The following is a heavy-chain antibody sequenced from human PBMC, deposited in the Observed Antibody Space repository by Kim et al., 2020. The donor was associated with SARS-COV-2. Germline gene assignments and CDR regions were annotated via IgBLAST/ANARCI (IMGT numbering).Heavy chain of an antibody. V-gene: IGHV3-49*04. CDR2: IRSKAYGGTT. CDR1: GFTFGDYA. J-gene: IGHJ6*02. D-gene: IGHD5-18*01. Sequence: GGSLRLSCTASGFTFGDYAMSWVRQAPGKGLEWVGFIRSKAYGGTTEYAASVKGRFTISRDDSKSIAYLQMNSLKTEDTAVYYCTRGYTAMGPVSDMDVWGQGTTVTVSS. CDR3: TRGYTAMGPVSDMDV.